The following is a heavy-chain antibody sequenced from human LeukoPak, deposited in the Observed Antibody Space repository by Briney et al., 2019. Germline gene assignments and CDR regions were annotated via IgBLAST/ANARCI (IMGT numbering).Heavy chain of an antibody. V-gene: IGHV1-2*02. D-gene: IGHD1-26*01. J-gene: IGHJ4*02. CDR2: INPNSGGT. Sequence: ASVKVFCKASGYTFTGYYMHWVRQAPGQGLEWMGWINPNSGGTNYAQKFQGRVTMTRDTSISTAYMELSRLRSDDTAMYYCARVQGGSLPFDYWGQGTLVTVSS. CDR3: ARVQGGSLPFDY. CDR1: GYTFTGYY.